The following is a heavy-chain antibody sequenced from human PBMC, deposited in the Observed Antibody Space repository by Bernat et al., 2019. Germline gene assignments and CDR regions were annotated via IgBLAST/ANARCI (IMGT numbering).Heavy chain of an antibody. Sequence: QVQLVQSGAEVKKPGSSVKVSCKASGGTFSSYAISWVRQAPGQGLEWMGGISCYNGDTIYAQRFQGRVTMTTDRSTSTASMELRDLTSDDTAIYYCARDPSNTSGRYAYLDYWGQGTLVTVSS. CDR1: GGTFSSYA. J-gene: IGHJ4*02. CDR3: ARDPSNTSGRYAYLDY. V-gene: IGHV1-18*01. D-gene: IGHD4-11*01. CDR2: ISCYNGDT.